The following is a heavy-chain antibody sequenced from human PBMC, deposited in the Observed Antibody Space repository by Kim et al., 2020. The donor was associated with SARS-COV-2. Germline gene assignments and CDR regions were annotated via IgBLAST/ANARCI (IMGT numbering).Heavy chain of an antibody. CDR1: GFTFSTYW. V-gene: IGHV3-7*03. D-gene: IGHD6-19*01. J-gene: IGHJ6*01. CDR2: IKQDGREK. Sequence: GGSLRLSCAASGFTFSTYWMNWVRQAPGKGLEWVANIKQDGREKHYVDSVRGRFTISRDNAKNSLYLQMNSLRAEDTAVYYCAGDFGHWLYYYYGMDVWG. CDR3: AGDFGHWLYYYYGMDV.